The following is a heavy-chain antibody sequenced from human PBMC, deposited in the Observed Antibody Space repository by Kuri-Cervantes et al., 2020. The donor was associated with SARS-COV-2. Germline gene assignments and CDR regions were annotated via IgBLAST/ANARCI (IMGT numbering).Heavy chain of an antibody. V-gene: IGHV3-7*03. CDR3: ARESRYVYGEFDF. CDR1: GFSLSDYW. CDR2: IKQGGSEV. J-gene: IGHJ4*02. Sequence: GESLKISCAASGFSLSDYWMSWVRQAPGKGLEWVANIKQGGSEVHYVDSVKGRFTISRDNAQNSLYLEMNSLRGEDTAVYYCARESRYVYGEFDFWGQGTLVTVSS. D-gene: IGHD5-18*01.